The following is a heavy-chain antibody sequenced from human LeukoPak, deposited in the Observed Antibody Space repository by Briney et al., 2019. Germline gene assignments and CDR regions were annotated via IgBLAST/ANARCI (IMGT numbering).Heavy chain of an antibody. D-gene: IGHD1-1*01. CDR2: IWYDGTKK. V-gene: IGHV3-33*01. J-gene: IGHJ4*02. CDR1: GFTFSSFG. CDR3: ARWDPRTTDFDY. Sequence: PGGSLRLSCAASGFTFSSFGSHWVRQAPGKGLEWVAVIWYDGTKKYYADSMRGRFTISRDNSKNTLYLEINDLTAADTAVYYCARWDPRTTDFDYWGQGALVTVSS.